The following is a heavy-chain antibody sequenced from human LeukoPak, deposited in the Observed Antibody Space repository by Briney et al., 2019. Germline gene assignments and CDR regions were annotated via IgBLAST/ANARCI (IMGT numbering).Heavy chain of an antibody. D-gene: IGHD3-10*01. Sequence: SETLSLTCTVSGDSINNYYWSWIRQPPGKGLEWIGYIYYSGSTTYNPSLKSRVTISVDTSKTQFSLKLSSVTAADTAVYYCARRGYYGSGTYFYSWFDPWGQGTLVTVSS. CDR1: GDSINNYY. CDR3: ARRGYYGSGTYFYSWFDP. V-gene: IGHV4-59*08. J-gene: IGHJ5*02. CDR2: IYYSGST.